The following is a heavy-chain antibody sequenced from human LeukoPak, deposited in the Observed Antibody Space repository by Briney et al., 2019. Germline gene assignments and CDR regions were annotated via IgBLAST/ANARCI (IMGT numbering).Heavy chain of an antibody. D-gene: IGHD3-16*01. CDR3: ARAGGVFSKRPFDY. CDR2: IYYSGST. CDR1: GGSISSSSYY. J-gene: IGHJ4*02. Sequence: SETLSLTCTVSGGSISSSSYYWGWIRQPPGKGLEWIGSIYYSGSTYYNPSLKSRVTISVDTSKSQFSLKLSSVTAADTAVYYCARAGGVFSKRPFDYWGQGTLVTVSS. V-gene: IGHV4-39*07.